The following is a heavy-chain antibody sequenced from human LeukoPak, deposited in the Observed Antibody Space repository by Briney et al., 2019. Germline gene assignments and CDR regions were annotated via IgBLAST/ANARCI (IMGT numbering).Heavy chain of an antibody. CDR1: GFTFSRYG. Sequence: GGSLRLSCAASGFTFSRYGMHWVRQAPGKGLEWVAVIWYDGSNRQYVDSAKGRFTISRDNSKNTLYLQMNSLRADDTAVYYCARDFGFSPSSGYSFDYWGQGTLVTVSS. CDR3: ARDFGFSPSSGYSFDY. V-gene: IGHV3-33*01. J-gene: IGHJ4*02. CDR2: IWYDGSNR. D-gene: IGHD3-22*01.